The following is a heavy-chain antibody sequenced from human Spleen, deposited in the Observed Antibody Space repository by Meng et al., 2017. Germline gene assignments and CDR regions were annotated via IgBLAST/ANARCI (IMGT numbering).Heavy chain of an antibody. J-gene: IGHJ6*02. V-gene: IGHV4-39*07. D-gene: IGHD3-22*01. CDR2: IYYSGST. CDR3: AREVEYYDNFGEYYRYGMDV. Sequence: SETLSLTCTVSGGSISSSSYYWGWIRQPPGKGLEWIGSIYYSGSTYYNPSLKSRVTISVDTSKNQFSLKLSSVTAADTAVYSCAREVEYYDNFGEYYRYGMDVWGQGTTVTVSS. CDR1: GGSISSSSYY.